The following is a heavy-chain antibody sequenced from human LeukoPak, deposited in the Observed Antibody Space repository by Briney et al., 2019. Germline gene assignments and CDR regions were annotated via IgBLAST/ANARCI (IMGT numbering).Heavy chain of an antibody. Sequence: GGSLRLSCAASGFTFSSYSMNWVRQAPGKGLEWVSSISSSSSYIYYADSVKGRFTISRDNAKNSLYLQMNSLRAEDTAVYYCARRCSGSYYFAYWGQGTLVTVSS. CDR2: ISSSSSYI. J-gene: IGHJ4*02. CDR3: ARRCSGSYYFAY. V-gene: IGHV3-21*01. D-gene: IGHD1-26*01. CDR1: GFTFSSYS.